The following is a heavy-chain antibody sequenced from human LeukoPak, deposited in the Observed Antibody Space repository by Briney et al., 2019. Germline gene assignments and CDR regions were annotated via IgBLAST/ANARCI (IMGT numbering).Heavy chain of an antibody. V-gene: IGHV3-48*04. CDR1: GFTLSSFI. CDR2: ISSSSSAI. D-gene: IGHD1-7*01. Sequence: GGSLRLSCAASGFTLSSFIMNWGRPGPGKRPEWVSYISSSSSAIYFADFVQGRFTISRDNDKNSLYLQMNSLRAEDTAVYYCARGANYLPFSGEGNYYYMDVWGKGTTVTVSS. J-gene: IGHJ6*03. CDR3: ARGANYLPFSGEGNYYYMDV.